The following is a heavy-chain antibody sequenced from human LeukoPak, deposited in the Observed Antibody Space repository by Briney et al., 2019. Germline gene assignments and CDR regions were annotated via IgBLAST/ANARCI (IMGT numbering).Heavy chain of an antibody. J-gene: IGHJ6*04. D-gene: IGHD3-10*01. CDR1: GFSVSSNC. V-gene: IGHV3-66*02. CDR2: IHSGGRA. Sequence: GGSLRLSCAASGFSVSSNCMTWVRQAPGKGLEWVSAIHSGGRAYYADSVKGRFTTSRDNPKNTLDLQMNSLSVEDTAVYYCVGVETITMVRGASGDVWGKGTTVTVSS. CDR3: VGVETITMVRGASGDV.